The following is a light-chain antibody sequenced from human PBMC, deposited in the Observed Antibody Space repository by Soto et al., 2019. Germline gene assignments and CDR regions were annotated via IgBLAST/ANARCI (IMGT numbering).Light chain of an antibody. CDR2: GAS. CDR3: HQYGNSLWT. J-gene: IGKJ1*01. V-gene: IGKV3-20*01. Sequence: ENVLTQSPGTLSLSPGERATVSCRASQSITGSYLAWYQQTPGQAPRLLIYGASSRATGIPDRFSGSGSGTDFTLTISRLEPEDFEVYYCHQYGNSLWTFGQGTKVDIK. CDR1: QSITGSY.